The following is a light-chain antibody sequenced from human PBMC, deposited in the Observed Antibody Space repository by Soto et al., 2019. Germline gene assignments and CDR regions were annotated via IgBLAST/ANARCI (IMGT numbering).Light chain of an antibody. CDR1: HSISNL. J-gene: IGKJ1*01. V-gene: IGKV1-5*01. Sequence: DIQITKSPSALPASVGDRVTITCRASHSISNLLSWYQQKPGTAPKVLIYHASNWQSGVPSRFSGSGSGTEFTLTISSLQPDDFATYYCQQYNSYSFGQGTKVDIK. CDR2: HAS. CDR3: QQYNSYS.